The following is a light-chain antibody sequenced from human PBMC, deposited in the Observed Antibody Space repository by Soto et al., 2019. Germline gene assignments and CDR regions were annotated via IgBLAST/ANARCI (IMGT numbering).Light chain of an antibody. CDR3: NSYAGSNNWV. CDR1: SSDVGAYKY. J-gene: IGLJ3*02. CDR2: EVN. V-gene: IGLV2-8*01. Sequence: QSVLTQPPSASGSPGQSVTISCTGTSSDVGAYKYVSWYQQHPGKAPKFIIYEVNKRPSGVPDRFSGSKPGNTASLTVSGLQAEDEADYYCNSYAGSNNWVFGGGTKLTVL.